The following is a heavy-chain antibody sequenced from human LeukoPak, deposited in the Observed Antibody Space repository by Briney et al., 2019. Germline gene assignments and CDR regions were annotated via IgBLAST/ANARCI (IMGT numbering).Heavy chain of an antibody. J-gene: IGHJ4*02. D-gene: IGHD3-10*01. CDR3: ARELWFGELLGDY. CDR1: GFTFSSYW. V-gene: IGHV3-7*01. CDR2: IKQDGSEK. Sequence: PGGSLSLSCAASGFTFSSYWMSWVRQAPGKGLEWVANIKQDGSEKYYVDFVKGRFNISRDNVKNSLYLKMKSLRGEDTAVYYCARELWFGELLGDYWGQGTLVTVSS.